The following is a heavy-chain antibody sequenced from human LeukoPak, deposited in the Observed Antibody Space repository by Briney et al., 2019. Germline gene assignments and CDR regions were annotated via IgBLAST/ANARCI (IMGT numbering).Heavy chain of an antibody. J-gene: IGHJ6*02. D-gene: IGHD3-3*01. CDR1: GFTFSSYS. CDR2: ISSSSSYI. CDR3: ARAPRITIFGVDTRGPSDYYYGMDV. V-gene: IGHV3-21*01. Sequence: GGSLRLSCAASGFTFSSYSMNWVRQAPGKGLEWVSSISSSSSYIYYADSVKGRFTISRDNAKNSLYLQMNSLRAEDTAVYYCARAPRITIFGVDTRGPSDYYYGMDVRGQGTTVTVSS.